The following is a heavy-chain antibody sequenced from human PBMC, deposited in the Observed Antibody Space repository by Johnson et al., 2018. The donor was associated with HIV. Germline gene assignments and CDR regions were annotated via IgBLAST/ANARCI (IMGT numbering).Heavy chain of an antibody. Sequence: QVQLVESGGGVVQPGRSLRLSCAASGFTFSSYGMHWVRQAPGKGLEWVALIWYDGSNKYYADSVKGRFTISRDNSKNTLYLQMNSLRAEDPAVYYCARDPNGDYFGAFEFWGQGTAVTVS. J-gene: IGHJ3*01. CDR1: GFTFSSYG. CDR2: IWYDGSNK. D-gene: IGHD4-17*01. CDR3: ARDPNGDYFGAFEF. V-gene: IGHV3-33*01.